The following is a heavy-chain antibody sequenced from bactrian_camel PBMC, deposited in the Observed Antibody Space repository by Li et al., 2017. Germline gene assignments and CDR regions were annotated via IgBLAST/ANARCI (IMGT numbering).Heavy chain of an antibody. CDR3: AAAWTVTIGGPPYKY. CDR2: ISSDGSSS. V-gene: IGHV3-2*01. Sequence: HVQLVESGGGSVQPGGSLRLSCSASGFAFSRYYMSWIRQAPGKGLEWVSSISSDGSSSEYEDSVKGRFTISRDNAENTVYLQMNNLKSEDTALYYCAAAWTVTIGGPPYKYWGQGTQVTVS. J-gene: IGHJ4*01. CDR1: GFAFSRYY.